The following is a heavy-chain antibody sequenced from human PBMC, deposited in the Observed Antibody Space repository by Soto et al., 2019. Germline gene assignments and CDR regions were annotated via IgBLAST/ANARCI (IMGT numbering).Heavy chain of an antibody. Sequence: PDTLSLTCAVYGGTFSGYYWSWIRQTPEKGLEWIGEINQRGNTNYNPSLKSRVTISVVTSKNQFSLQLTSVTAADTAVYYCARARSYDRSGYYYNGFDYWGQGTLVTVSS. CDR3: ARARSYDRSGYYYNGFDY. CDR2: INQRGNT. D-gene: IGHD3-22*01. J-gene: IGHJ4*02. CDR1: GGTFSGYY. V-gene: IGHV4-34*01.